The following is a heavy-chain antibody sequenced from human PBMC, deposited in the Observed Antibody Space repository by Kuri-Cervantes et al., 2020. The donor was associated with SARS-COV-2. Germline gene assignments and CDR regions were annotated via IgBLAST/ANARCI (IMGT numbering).Heavy chain of an antibody. D-gene: IGHD6-6*01. CDR3: AKTVTARGFVY. V-gene: IGHV3-23*01. CDR2: ISGSGGST. J-gene: IGHJ4*02. CDR1: GFTFSSYA. Sequence: GESLKISCAASGFTFSSYAMSWVRRAPGKGLEWVSAISGSGGSTYYADSVKGRFTISRDNSKNTLYLQMNSLRAEDTAVYYCAKTVTARGFVYWGQGTLVTVSS.